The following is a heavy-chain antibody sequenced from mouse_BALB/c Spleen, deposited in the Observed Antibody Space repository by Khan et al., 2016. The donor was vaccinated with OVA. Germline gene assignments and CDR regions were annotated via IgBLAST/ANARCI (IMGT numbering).Heavy chain of an antibody. CDR3: ARVGNYWYFDV. J-gene: IGHJ1*01. CDR1: GYTFTNYG. D-gene: IGHD2-1*01. V-gene: IGHV9-3-1*01. CDR2: INTYTGEP. Sequence: QIQLVQSGPELKKPGETVKISCKASGYTFTNYGMNWVKQAPGKGLKWMGWINTYTGEPTYADDFKGRFAFSLETSASTASLQINNLKNEDTATYFCARVGNYWYFDVWGARTTVTVSS.